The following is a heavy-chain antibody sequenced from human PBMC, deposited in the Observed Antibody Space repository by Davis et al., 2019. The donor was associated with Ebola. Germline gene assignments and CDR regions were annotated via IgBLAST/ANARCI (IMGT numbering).Heavy chain of an antibody. V-gene: IGHV1-2*02. J-gene: IGHJ5*02. D-gene: IGHD2-15*01. CDR2: INPNSGGT. CDR1: GYTFTGYY. Sequence: ASVKVSCKASGYTFTGYYMHWVRQAPGQGLEWMGWINPNSGGTNYAQKFQGRVTMTRDTSTSTVYMELSSLRSEDTAVYYCARGGYCSGGSCRNWFDPWGQGTLVTVSS. CDR3: ARGGYCSGGSCRNWFDP.